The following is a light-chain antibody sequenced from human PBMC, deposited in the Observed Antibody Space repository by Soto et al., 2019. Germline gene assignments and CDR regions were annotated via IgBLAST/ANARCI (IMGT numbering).Light chain of an antibody. Sequence: QSVLTQPASLSGSSRQSVTISCTGTSSEVCGYNYVSWYQQHPGKAPKLMIYDVSNRPSGVSNRFSGSKSGNTASLTISGLQAEDEADYYCSSYTSSSTLRYVFGTGTKVTVL. CDR1: SSEVCGYNY. CDR3: SSYTSSSTLRYV. CDR2: DVS. V-gene: IGLV2-14*01. J-gene: IGLJ1*01.